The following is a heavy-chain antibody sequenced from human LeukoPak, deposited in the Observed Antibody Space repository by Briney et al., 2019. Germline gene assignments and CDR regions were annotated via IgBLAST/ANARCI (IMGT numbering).Heavy chain of an antibody. J-gene: IGHJ4*02. CDR2: ISFSVNTK. Sequence: GGSLRLSCAASGFTFSDYSMNWVRQAPGKGLEWVSYISFSVNTKYYGDSVKGRFTISRDNAKNSLYLHMDSLRAEDTAVYYCARISTVTERYWGRGTLVTVSS. D-gene: IGHD2-21*02. CDR3: ARISTVTERY. V-gene: IGHV3-48*04. CDR1: GFTFSDYS.